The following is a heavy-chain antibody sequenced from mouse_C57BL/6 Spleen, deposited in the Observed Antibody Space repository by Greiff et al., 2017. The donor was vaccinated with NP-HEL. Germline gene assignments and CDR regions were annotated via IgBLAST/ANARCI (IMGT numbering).Heavy chain of an antibody. CDR3: TRYYYDDDRGFAD. V-gene: IGHV1-15*01. CDR1: GYTFTDYE. D-gene: IGHD2-4*01. J-gene: IGHJ3*01. Sequence: QVQLQQSGAELVRPGASVTLSCKASGYTFTDYEMHWVKQTPVHGLEWIGAIDPETGGTAYNQKFKGKAILTADKSSSTAYMELRSLTSEDSAVYDCTRYYYDDDRGFADWGQGTLVTVSA. CDR2: IDPETGGT.